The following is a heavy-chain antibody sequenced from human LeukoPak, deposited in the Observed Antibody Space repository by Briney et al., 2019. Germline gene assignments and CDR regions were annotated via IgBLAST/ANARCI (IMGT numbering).Heavy chain of an antibody. CDR1: GGSISSSNW. D-gene: IGHD6-13*01. J-gene: IGHJ4*02. CDR3: ARDTNTPGMSFDY. V-gene: IGHV4-4*02. CDR2: IYHSGST. Sequence: PSETLSLTCAVSGGSISSSNWWSWVRQPPGKGLEWIGEIYHSGSTNYNPSLKSRVTISVDKSKNQFSLKLSSVTAADTAVYYCARDTNTPGMSFDYWGQGTLVTVSS.